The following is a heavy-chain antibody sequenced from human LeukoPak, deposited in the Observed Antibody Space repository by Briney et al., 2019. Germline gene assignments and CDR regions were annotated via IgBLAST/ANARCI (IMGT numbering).Heavy chain of an antibody. CDR1: GGSFSGYY. D-gene: IGHD2-2*01. Sequence: SETLSLTCAVYGGSFSGYYWSWIRQPPGKGLEWIGEINHSGSTNYNPSLKSRVTISVDTSKNQFSLKLSSVTAAGTAVYYCAREGGPAAIDYWGQGTLVTVSS. V-gene: IGHV4-34*01. CDR2: INHSGST. J-gene: IGHJ4*02. CDR3: AREGGPAAIDY.